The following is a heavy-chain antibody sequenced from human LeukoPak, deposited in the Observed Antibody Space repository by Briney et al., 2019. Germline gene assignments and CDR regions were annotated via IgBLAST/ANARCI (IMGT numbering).Heavy chain of an antibody. CDR1: GFTLSSYW. CDR2: IKNDGSIT. Sequence: GGSLRLPCAASGFTLSSYWMHWVRQAPGKGLVWVSRIKNDGSITDYADSVKGRFTISRDNAKNMLYLQMNNLRAEDTAVYYCARPSSGAYHIWGQGTMVTVSS. J-gene: IGHJ3*02. CDR3: ARPSSGAYHI. V-gene: IGHV3-74*01. D-gene: IGHD6-19*01.